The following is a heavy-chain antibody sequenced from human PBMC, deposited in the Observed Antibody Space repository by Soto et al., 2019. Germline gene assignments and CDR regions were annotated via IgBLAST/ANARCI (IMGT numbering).Heavy chain of an antibody. V-gene: IGHV3-23*01. CDR2: ISGTPGHA. Sequence: EVQILESGGGLVQPGGSLRLSCAASGFPFSNYAMAWVRQAPGKGLEWVSAISGTPGHAFYADSVKDRFTISRDNSKTTLYLQMDSLRAEDTAVYHCARAPSEYIWGSYLRYYEYWGQGTLVTVSS. D-gene: IGHD3-16*01. J-gene: IGHJ4*02. CDR1: GFPFSNYA. CDR3: ARAPSEYIWGSYLRYYEY.